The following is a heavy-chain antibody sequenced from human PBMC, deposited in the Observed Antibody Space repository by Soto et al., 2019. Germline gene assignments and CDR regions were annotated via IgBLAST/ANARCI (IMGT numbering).Heavy chain of an antibody. J-gene: IGHJ6*02. CDR3: ARHGIRWPGPRGYYYGMDV. Sequence: GESLKISCKGSGYSLTSYWIGWVRQMPGKGLEWMGIIYPGDSDTRYSPSFQGQVTISADKSISTAYLQWSSLKASGTAMYYCARHGIRWPGPRGYYYGMDVWGQGTTVTVSS. V-gene: IGHV5-51*01. D-gene: IGHD3-16*01. CDR2: IYPGDSDT. CDR1: GYSLTSYW.